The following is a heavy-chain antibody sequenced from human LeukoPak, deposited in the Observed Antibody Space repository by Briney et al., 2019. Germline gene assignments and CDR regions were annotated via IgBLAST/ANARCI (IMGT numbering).Heavy chain of an antibody. Sequence: GGSLRLSGRASGFTFSDSAVTWVRQAPGKGLEWVSVISTSGANTYYADSVKGRFTISRDNSKNTLFLQMSSLRAEDTAVYYCAKDRMMAQWGQGTPVTVSS. J-gene: IGHJ4*02. CDR3: AKDRMMAQ. CDR1: GFTFSDSA. V-gene: IGHV3-23*01. CDR2: ISTSGANT. D-gene: IGHD3-16*01.